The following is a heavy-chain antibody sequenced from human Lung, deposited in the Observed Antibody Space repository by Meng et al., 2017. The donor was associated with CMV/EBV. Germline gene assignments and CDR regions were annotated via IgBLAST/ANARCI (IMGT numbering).Heavy chain of an antibody. CDR2: SSWNSDNK. D-gene: IGHD3-22*01. CDR1: GFRFDDYA. J-gene: IGHJ4*02. Sequence: SCTASGFRFDDYAMHWVQQPPGKGLEWVSGSSWNSDNKGYADSVKGRFTISRDNARNSLYLQMNSLRTEDTAFYFCAKDDDYHDSSGYYSNWGQGTLVTVSS. V-gene: IGHV3-9*01. CDR3: AKDDDYHDSSGYYSN.